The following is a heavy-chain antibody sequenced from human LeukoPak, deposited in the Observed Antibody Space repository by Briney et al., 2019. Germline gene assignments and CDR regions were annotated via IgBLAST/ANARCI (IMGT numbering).Heavy chain of an antibody. CDR2: IYYSGST. J-gene: IGHJ5*02. V-gene: IGHV4-31*03. D-gene: IGHD4-17*01. CDR1: GGSISSGGYY. Sequence: SETLSLACTVSGGSISSGGYYWSWIRQHPGKGLEGIGYIYYSGSTYYNPSLKSRVTISVDTSKNQFSLKLSSVTAADTAVYYCARAPSTVTHNWFDPWGQGTLVTVSS. CDR3: ARAPSTVTHNWFDP.